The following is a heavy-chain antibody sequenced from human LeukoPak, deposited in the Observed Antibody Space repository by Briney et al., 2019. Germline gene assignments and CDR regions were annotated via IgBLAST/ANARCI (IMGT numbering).Heavy chain of an antibody. D-gene: IGHD3-10*01. Sequence: SETLSLTCTVSGASMSSGDYYWSWIRQPPGKGLEWMGYIYYSGSTYYNPSLKGRVIILADMSKNQFSLKLSSVTAADTAVYYCASSPPRGSGSHSLGYYYGMDVWDNGTTVTVSS. CDR3: ASSPPRGSGSHSLGYYYGMDV. CDR2: IYYSGST. J-gene: IGHJ6*04. V-gene: IGHV4-30-4*01. CDR1: GASMSSGDYY.